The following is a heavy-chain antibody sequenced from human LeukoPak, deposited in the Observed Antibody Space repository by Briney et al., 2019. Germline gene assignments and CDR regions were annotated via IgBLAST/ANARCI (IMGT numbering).Heavy chain of an antibody. Sequence: PGGALRLSCVASGFTFSDYYMSWIRQAPGKGVEWVSYICSSGSTIYYADSVRGRFTISRDNAKNSLYLQMNSLRAEATDVYYCARDGLVVDYWGQGTLVIVSS. CDR3: ARDGLVVDY. J-gene: IGHJ4*02. D-gene: IGHD3/OR15-3a*01. V-gene: IGHV3-11*01. CDR1: GFTFSDYY. CDR2: ICSSGSTI.